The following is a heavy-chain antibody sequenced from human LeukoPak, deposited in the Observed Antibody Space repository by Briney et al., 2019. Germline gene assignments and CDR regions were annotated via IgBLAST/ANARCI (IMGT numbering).Heavy chain of an antibody. D-gene: IGHD2-2*01. CDR3: ARDAFSYCSSTSCYLPGFDP. V-gene: IGHV1-69*13. Sequence: ATVKVSCKASGGTFSSYAISWVRQAPGQGLEWMGGIIPIFGTANYAQKFQGRVTITADESTSTAYMELSSLRSEDTAVYYCARDAFSYCSSTSCYLPGFDPWGQGTLVTVSS. CDR2: IIPIFGTA. J-gene: IGHJ5*02. CDR1: GGTFSSYA.